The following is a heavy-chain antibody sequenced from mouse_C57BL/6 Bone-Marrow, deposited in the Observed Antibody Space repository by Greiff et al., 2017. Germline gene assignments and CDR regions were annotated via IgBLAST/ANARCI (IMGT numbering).Heavy chain of an antibody. CDR1: GYTFTSYW. Sequence: VQLQQPGAELVKPGASVKLSCKASGYTFTSYWMHWVKQRPGQGLEWIGMIHPNSGSTNYHEKFKSKATLTVDKASSTAYMQLSSLTSEYSAVYYCAREGWFPFAYWGQGTLVTVSA. V-gene: IGHV1-64*01. CDR3: AREGWFPFAY. CDR2: IHPNSGST. D-gene: IGHD2-3*01. J-gene: IGHJ3*01.